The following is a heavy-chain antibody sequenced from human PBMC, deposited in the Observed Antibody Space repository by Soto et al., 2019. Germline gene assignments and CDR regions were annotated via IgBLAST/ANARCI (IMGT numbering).Heavy chain of an antibody. Sequence: SETLSLTCAVSGDSVTSNVWWSWVRQPPGKGLEWIGEAYHNGLTDYNPSLKSRVTMSVDTSKNEFSLRLTSLTADDTAVYYCAREELGYGYPADYWGQGTLVTVSS. V-gene: IGHV4-4*02. CDR1: GDSVTSNVW. J-gene: IGHJ4*02. CDR2: AYHNGLT. CDR3: AREELGYGYPADY. D-gene: IGHD5-18*01.